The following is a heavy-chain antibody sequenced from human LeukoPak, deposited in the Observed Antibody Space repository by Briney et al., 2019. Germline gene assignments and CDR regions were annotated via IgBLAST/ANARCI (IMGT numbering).Heavy chain of an antibody. CDR2: IYYSGST. CDR1: GVSISSGDYY. V-gene: IGHV4-30-4*01. D-gene: IGHD1-26*01. CDR3: ARDPGVGATTLDY. J-gene: IGHJ4*02. Sequence: SETLSLTCTVSGVSISSGDYYWSWIRQPPGKGLEWIGYIYYSGSTYYNPSLKSRVTISVDTSKNQFSLKLSSVTAADTAVYYCARDPGVGATTLDYWGQGTLVTVSS.